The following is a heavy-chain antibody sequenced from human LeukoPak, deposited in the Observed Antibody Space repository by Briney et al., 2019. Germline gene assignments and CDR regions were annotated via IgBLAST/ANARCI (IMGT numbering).Heavy chain of an antibody. Sequence: PGGYLRLSCAASGFTFSSYGMHWVRQAPGKGLEWVAVIWYDGSNKYYADSVKGRFTISRDNSKNTLYLQMNSLRAEDTAVYYCAREARHRWNDYWGQGTLVTVSS. CDR1: GFTFSSYG. CDR2: IWYDGSNK. J-gene: IGHJ4*02. CDR3: AREARHRWNDY. D-gene: IGHD1-1*01. V-gene: IGHV3-33*01.